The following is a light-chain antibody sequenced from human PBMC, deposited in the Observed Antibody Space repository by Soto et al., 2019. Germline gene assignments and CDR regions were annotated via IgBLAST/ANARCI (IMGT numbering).Light chain of an antibody. CDR1: SSDVGGYNY. CDR2: DVI. CDR3: CSYAGSYTHV. J-gene: IGLJ1*01. V-gene: IGLV2-11*01. Sequence: QSALTQPPSASGSPGQSVAISCTGTSSDVGGYNYVSWYQQHPGKAPKLMIYDVIKRPSGVPDRFSGSKSGNTASLTIYGLQAEDEADYYCCSYAGSYTHVFGTGTKVTVL.